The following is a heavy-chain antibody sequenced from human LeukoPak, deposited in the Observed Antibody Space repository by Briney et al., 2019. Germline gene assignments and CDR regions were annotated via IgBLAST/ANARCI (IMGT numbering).Heavy chain of an antibody. CDR3: ARALHATVTTDY. J-gene: IGHJ4*02. CDR1: GFTFSSYS. Sequence: GGSLRLSCAASGFTFSSYSMNWVRQAPGKGLEWDSSISSSSSYIYYADSVKGRFTISRDNAKNSLYLQMNSLRAEDTAVYYCARALHATVTTDYWGQGTLVTVSS. V-gene: IGHV3-21*01. CDR2: ISSSSSYI. D-gene: IGHD4-17*01.